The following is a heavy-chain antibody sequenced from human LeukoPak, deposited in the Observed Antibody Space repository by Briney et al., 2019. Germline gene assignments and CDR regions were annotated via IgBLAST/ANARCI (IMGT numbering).Heavy chain of an antibody. CDR3: AGLYSTGWYRIDY. D-gene: IGHD6-19*01. Sequence: SEALSLTCAVYGGSFSGYYWSWIRQPPGKGLEWIGEINHSGSTNYNPSLKSRVTISVDTSKNQFSLKLSSVTAADTAVYYWAGLYSTGWYRIDYWGQGTLVTVSS. CDR1: GGSFSGYY. CDR2: INHSGST. J-gene: IGHJ4*02. V-gene: IGHV4-34*01.